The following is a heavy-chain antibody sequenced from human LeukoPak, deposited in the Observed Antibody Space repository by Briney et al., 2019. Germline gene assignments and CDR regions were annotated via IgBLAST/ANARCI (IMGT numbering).Heavy chain of an antibody. CDR3: ARVNTGQWLVDY. CDR1: GGSFSGYY. V-gene: IGHV4-34*01. D-gene: IGHD6-19*01. CDR2: IYHSGST. Sequence: SETLSLTCAVYGGSFSGYYWSWIRQPPGKGLEWIGSIYHSGSTYYNPSLKSRVTISVDTSKNQFSLKLSSVTAADTAVYYCARVNTGQWLVDYWGQGTLVTVSS. J-gene: IGHJ4*02.